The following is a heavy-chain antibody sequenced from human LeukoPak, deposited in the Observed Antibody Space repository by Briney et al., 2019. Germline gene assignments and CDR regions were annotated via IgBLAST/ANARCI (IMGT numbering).Heavy chain of an antibody. J-gene: IGHJ5*02. CDR1: GYTFTSYD. V-gene: IGHV1-8*01. CDR3: ARMTVSGRDNWFDP. CDR2: LNPNSGNT. D-gene: IGHD6-19*01. Sequence: EASVKVSCKASGYTFTSYDINWVRQATGQGLEWMGWLNPNSGNTGYAQKFQGRVTITRNTPINTAYMELSSLTSEDTAVYYCARMTVSGRDNWFDPWGQGTLVTVSS.